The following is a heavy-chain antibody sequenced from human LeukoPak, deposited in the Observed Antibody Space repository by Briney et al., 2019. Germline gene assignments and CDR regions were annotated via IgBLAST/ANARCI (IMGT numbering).Heavy chain of an antibody. CDR2: INPSGGST. Sequence: GASVRVSCKASGYTFTSYSMHWVRQAPGQGLEWMGVINPSGGSTRYAQKLQGRVTVTRDTSTSTVYLELRSLRSEDTAVYYCARLSVLGAFDIWGQGTMVTVSS. J-gene: IGHJ3*02. V-gene: IGHV1-46*04. CDR3: ARLSVLGAFDI. CDR1: GYTFTSYS. D-gene: IGHD7-27*01.